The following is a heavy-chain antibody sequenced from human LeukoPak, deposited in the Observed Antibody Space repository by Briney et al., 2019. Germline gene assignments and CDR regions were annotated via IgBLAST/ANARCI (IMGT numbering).Heavy chain of an antibody. CDR2: IYSVGTT. D-gene: IGHD3-10*01. J-gene: IGHJ3*02. CDR1: GFSVSSNY. Sequence: GGSLRLSCAASGFSVSSNYMSWVRQAPEKGLEWVSVIYSVGTTYYADSVKGRFTISRDNSKNTLYLQMNSLRAEDSAVYYCARPPGRTGAFDIWGQGTMVTVSS. V-gene: IGHV3-53*01. CDR3: ARPPGRTGAFDI.